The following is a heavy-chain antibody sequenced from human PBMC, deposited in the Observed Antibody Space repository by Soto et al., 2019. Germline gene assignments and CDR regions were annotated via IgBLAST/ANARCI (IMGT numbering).Heavy chain of an antibody. CDR1: GGSVSSTNW. J-gene: IGHJ4*02. Sequence: SETLSLTCAISGGSVSSTNWWSWVRQSPGKGLEWIGDIYHIGSTNYNPSLRGRVTISVDRSKNQFSLKLSSVTAADTAVYYCARGPPFHWGQGTLVTVSS. CDR3: ARGPPFH. D-gene: IGHD3-16*01. CDR2: IYHIGST. V-gene: IGHV4-4*02.